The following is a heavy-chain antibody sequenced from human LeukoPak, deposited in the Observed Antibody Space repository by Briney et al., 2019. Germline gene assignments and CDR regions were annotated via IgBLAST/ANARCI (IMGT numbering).Heavy chain of an antibody. Sequence: GGSLRLSCAASGFTFSSYVMHWVRQAPGKGLEWVAVIWYDGSNKYYADSVKGRFTISRDNSKNTLYLQMNSLRAEDTAVYYCARGTPAHRYFDYWGQGTLVTVSS. CDR1: GFTFSSYV. D-gene: IGHD1-14*01. CDR3: ARGTPAHRYFDY. V-gene: IGHV3-33*01. CDR2: IWYDGSNK. J-gene: IGHJ4*02.